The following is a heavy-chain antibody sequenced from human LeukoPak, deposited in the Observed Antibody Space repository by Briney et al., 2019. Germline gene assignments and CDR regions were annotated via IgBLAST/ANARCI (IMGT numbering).Heavy chain of an antibody. D-gene: IGHD3-22*01. J-gene: IGHJ4*02. CDR3: ARVNYYGSSGYLFDY. V-gene: IGHV3-53*01. CDR2: IYSGGST. CDR1: GFTVSSNY. Sequence: GGSLRLSCAASGFTVSSNYMSWVRQAPGKGLEWVSVIYSGGSTYYADSVKGRFTISRDNSKNTLYLQMNSLRAEDTAVYYCARVNYYGSSGYLFDYWGQGTLVTVSS.